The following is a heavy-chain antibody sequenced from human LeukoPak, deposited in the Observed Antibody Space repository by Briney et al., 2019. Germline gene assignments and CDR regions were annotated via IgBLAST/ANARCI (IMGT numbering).Heavy chain of an antibody. J-gene: IGHJ6*03. CDR3: ARVGYSYVINDWSRTGLGAYPTKYYYHMDV. D-gene: IGHD5-18*01. CDR1: SGSFSGYY. V-gene: IGHV4-34*01. Sequence: SETLSLTCAVYSGSFSGYYWSWIRQPPGKALEWIGENNRSGSTKYNPPLKRRVTISGDTSKNQFSLRLGSVTAADTAVYFCARVGYSYVINDWSRTGLGAYPTKYYYHMDVWGKGTTVTVSS. CDR2: NNRSGST.